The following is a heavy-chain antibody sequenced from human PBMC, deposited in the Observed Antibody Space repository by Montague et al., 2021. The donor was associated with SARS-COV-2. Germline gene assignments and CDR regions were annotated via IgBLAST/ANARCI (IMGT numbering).Heavy chain of an antibody. J-gene: IGHJ5*02. CDR1: GFTFSSYA. D-gene: IGHD2-15*01. CDR3: AKGYGSGGSCYSGFDP. V-gene: IGHV3-23*01. CDR2: ISGSGGST. Sequence: SLRLSCAASGFTFSSYAMSWVRQAPGKGLEWVSAISGSGGSTYYADSVKGRFTISRDNAKNTLYLQMNSLRAEDTAVYYCAKGYGSGGSCYSGFDPWGQGTLVTVSS.